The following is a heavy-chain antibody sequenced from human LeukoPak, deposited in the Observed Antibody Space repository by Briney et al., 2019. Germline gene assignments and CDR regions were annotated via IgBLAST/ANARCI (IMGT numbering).Heavy chain of an antibody. D-gene: IGHD6-19*01. V-gene: IGHV3-30*02. Sequence: GGSLRLSCAASGFTFSSNGMHWVRQAPGKGLGWVAFIRNDGSNKYYADSVKGRFSISRDNSKNTLYLQMNSLRVEDTAVYYCAKRDDYSSGWPFDYWGQGTLVTVSS. CDR2: IRNDGSNK. CDR3: AKRDDYSSGWPFDY. CDR1: GFTFSSNG. J-gene: IGHJ4*02.